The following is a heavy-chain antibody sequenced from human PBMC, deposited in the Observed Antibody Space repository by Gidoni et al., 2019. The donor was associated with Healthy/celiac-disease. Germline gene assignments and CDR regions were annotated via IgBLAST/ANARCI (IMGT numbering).Heavy chain of an antibody. CDR1: GFTFSIYA. D-gene: IGHD5-18*01. CDR2: MSGRGGST. CDR3: AKDAHTALPPLNWFDP. V-gene: IGHV3-23*01. Sequence: EVQLLESGGGLVQPGGSLRLSCAASGFTFSIYAMRWVRQTPGKGREWVSAMSGRGGSTYYADSVKGRFTISRDNDKNTLYLKMNSMRAEDTAVYYGAKDAHTALPPLNWFDPWGQGTLVTVSS. J-gene: IGHJ5*02.